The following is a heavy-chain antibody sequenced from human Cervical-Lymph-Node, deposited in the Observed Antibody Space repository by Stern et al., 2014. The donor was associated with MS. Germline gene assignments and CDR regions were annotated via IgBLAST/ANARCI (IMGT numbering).Heavy chain of an antibody. V-gene: IGHV1-69*01. Sequence: VQLVESGAEVKKPWSSVKVSCKASGGTFSSYAISWGRQAPGQGLEWMGGIIPIFGTANYAQKFQGRVTITADESTSTAYMELSSLRSEDTAVYYCARDLSRQLLGWFDPWGQGTLVTVSS. J-gene: IGHJ5*02. CDR1: GGTFSSYA. D-gene: IGHD2-2*01. CDR3: ARDLSRQLLGWFDP. CDR2: IIPIFGTA.